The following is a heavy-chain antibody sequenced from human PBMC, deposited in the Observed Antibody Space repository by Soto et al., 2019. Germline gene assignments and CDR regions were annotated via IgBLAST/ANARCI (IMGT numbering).Heavy chain of an antibody. CDR1: GGSISSSSYY. D-gene: IGHD4-17*01. Sequence: QLQLQESGPGLVKPSETLSLTCTVSGGSISSSSYYWGWIRQPPGKGLEWIGSIYYSGSTYYNPSLKSRVTISVDTSKNQFSLKLSSVTAADTAVYYCARHRGDYDVWYFDLWGRGTLVTVSS. V-gene: IGHV4-39*01. CDR3: ARHRGDYDVWYFDL. CDR2: IYYSGST. J-gene: IGHJ2*01.